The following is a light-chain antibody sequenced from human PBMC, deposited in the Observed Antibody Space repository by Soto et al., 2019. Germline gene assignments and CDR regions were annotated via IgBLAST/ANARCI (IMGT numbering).Light chain of an antibody. CDR2: DVS. J-gene: IGLJ1*01. Sequence: QPASVSGSPGQSITISCTGTSSDVGGYNYVSWYQQHPGKAPKLMIYDVSNRPSGVSNRFSGSKSGNTASLTISGLQAEDEADYYCGSYTSSSTYVFGTGTKLTVL. CDR1: SSDVGGYNY. V-gene: IGLV2-14*03. CDR3: GSYTSSSTYV.